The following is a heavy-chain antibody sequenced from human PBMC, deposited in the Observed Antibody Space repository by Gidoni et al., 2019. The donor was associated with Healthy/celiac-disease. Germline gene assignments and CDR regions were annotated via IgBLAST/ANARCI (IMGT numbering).Heavy chain of an antibody. Sequence: EVQLVESGGGLVQPGGSLRLSCAAAGSTFSSSSMHLVRQAPGKGLEWVSYISSSSSTIYYADSVKGRFTISRDNAKNSLYLQMNSLRDEDTAVYYCARAIPRPYSSNSQVGDFDYWGQGTLVTVSS. J-gene: IGHJ4*02. D-gene: IGHD6-13*01. CDR3: ARAIPRPYSSNSQVGDFDY. V-gene: IGHV3-48*02. CDR2: ISSSSSTI. CDR1: GSTFSSSS.